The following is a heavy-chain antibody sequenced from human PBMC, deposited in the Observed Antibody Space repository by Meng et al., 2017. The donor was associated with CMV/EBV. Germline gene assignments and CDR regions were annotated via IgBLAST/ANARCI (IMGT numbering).Heavy chain of an antibody. V-gene: IGHV3-53*01. Sequence: KLVEAGGSLTQPGGSLRLSCAASGFTFSNNYMRWFRQAPGKGLEWVSLIYSEGTTDYADSVKGRFTISRDNSKNTLYLQMNSLRAEDTAVYYCARDGNYHGVWGQGTLVTVSS. CDR1: GFTFSNNY. J-gene: IGHJ4*02. CDR2: IYSEGTT. D-gene: IGHD1-7*01. CDR3: ARDGNYHGV.